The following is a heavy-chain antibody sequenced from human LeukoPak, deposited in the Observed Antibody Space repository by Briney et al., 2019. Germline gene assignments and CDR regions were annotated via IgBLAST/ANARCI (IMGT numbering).Heavy chain of an antibody. CDR3: ARSLWTASNYFDY. V-gene: IGHV1-69*06. CDR1: GGTFSSYA. D-gene: IGHD3/OR15-3a*01. J-gene: IGHJ4*02. Sequence: ASVKVSCKASGGTFSSYAISWVRQAPGQGLEWMGGIIPIFGTANYAQKFQGRVTITADKSTSTAHMELSSLRSEDTAVYYCARSLWTASNYFDYWGQGTLVTVSS. CDR2: IIPIFGTA.